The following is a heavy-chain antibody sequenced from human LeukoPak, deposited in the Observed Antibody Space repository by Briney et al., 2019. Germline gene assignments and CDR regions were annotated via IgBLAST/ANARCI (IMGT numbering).Heavy chain of an antibody. V-gene: IGHV3-11*01. CDR3: ARRWFLVREAVFDY. D-gene: IGHD3-10*01. Sequence: PGRSLRLSCAASGFTFSDYYMSWLRQAPGKGLEWVSYISRGGSTIYYADPVKGRFTISRDNAKNSLYLQMNSLRAEDTAAYYCARRWFLVREAVFDYWGQGTLVTVSS. CDR2: ISRGGSTI. J-gene: IGHJ4*02. CDR1: GFTFSDYY.